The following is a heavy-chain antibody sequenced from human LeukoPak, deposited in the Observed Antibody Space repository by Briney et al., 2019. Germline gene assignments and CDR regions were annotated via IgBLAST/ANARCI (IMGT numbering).Heavy chain of an antibody. CDR3: ARDRGCSSTSCYNWFDP. CDR1: GGTFSSYA. V-gene: IGHV1-69*13. J-gene: IGHJ5*02. Sequence: ASVKVSCKASGGTFSSYAISWVRQAPGQGLEWMGGIIPIFGTANYAQKFQGRVTITADESTSTAYMELSSLRSEDTAVYYCARDRGCSSTSCYNWFDPWGQGTLVTVSS. D-gene: IGHD2-2*01. CDR2: IIPIFGTA.